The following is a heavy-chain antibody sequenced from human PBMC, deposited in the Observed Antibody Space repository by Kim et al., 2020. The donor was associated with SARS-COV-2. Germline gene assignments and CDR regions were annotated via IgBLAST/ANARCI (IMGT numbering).Heavy chain of an antibody. CDR3: ARGSGALGYYYYGMDV. J-gene: IGHJ6*02. V-gene: IGHV4-59*01. CDR2: IYYSGST. Sequence: SETLSLTCTVSGGSISSYYWSWIRQPPGKGLEWIGYIYYSGSTNYNPSLKSRVTISVDTSKNQFSLKLSSVTAADTAVYYCARGSGALGYYYYGMDVWGQGTTVTLSS. D-gene: IGHD5-12*01. CDR1: GGSISSYY.